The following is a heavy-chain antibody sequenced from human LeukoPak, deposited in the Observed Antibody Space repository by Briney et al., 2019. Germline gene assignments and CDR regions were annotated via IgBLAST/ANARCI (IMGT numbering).Heavy chain of an antibody. J-gene: IGHJ4*02. CDR3: AKDGAMGYYFDY. V-gene: IGHV3-23*01. CDR2: ISGSGGST. Sequence: PGGSLRLSCAASGFTFSGYAMSWVRQAPGKGLEWVSAISGSGGSTYYADSVKGRFSISRDKSKNTLNLQMNSLRAEDTAVYYCAKDGAMGYYFDYWGQGTLVTVSS. D-gene: IGHD1-26*01. CDR1: GFTFSGYA.